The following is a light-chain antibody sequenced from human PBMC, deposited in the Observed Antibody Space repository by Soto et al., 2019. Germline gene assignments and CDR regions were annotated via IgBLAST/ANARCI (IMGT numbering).Light chain of an antibody. J-gene: IGLJ3*02. Sequence: QSALTQPRSVSGSPGQSXTISCTGTSSDVGGYNYVSWYQQHPGKAPKLMIYDVSKRPSGVPDRFSGSKSGNTASLTISGLQAEDEADYYCCSYAGSYTWVFGGGTKLTVL. V-gene: IGLV2-11*01. CDR2: DVS. CDR1: SSDVGGYNY. CDR3: CSYAGSYTWV.